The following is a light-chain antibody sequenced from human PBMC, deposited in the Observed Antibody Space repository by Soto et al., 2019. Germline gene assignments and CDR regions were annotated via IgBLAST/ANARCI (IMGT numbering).Light chain of an antibody. CDR1: QSVSSSS. Sequence: EIVLTQSPGTLSLSPGERATLSCRASQSVSSSSLAWYQQKPGQAPRLLIYGASSRAIGIPDRFSGSGSGTDFTLTISRLEPEDFAVYYCQQYGRSPHTFGQGTKLEIK. V-gene: IGKV3-20*01. CDR3: QQYGRSPHT. CDR2: GAS. J-gene: IGKJ2*01.